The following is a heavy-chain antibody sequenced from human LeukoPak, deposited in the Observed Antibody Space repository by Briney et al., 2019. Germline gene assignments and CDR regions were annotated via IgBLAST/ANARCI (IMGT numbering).Heavy chain of an antibody. V-gene: IGHV4-4*07. CDR3: ARELYGSGSYYRSPGFFNYYYYMDV. D-gene: IGHD3-10*01. CDR1: GGSISSYY. Sequence: PSETLSLTCTVSGGSISSYYWSWIRQPAGKGLEWIGRIYTSGSTNYNPSLKSRVTMSVDTSKNQFSLKLSSVTAADTAVYYCARELYGSGSYYRSPGFFNYYYYMDVWGKGTTVTISS. J-gene: IGHJ6*03. CDR2: IYTSGST.